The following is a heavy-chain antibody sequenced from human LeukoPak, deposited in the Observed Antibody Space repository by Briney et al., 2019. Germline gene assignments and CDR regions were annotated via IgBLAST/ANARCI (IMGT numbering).Heavy chain of an antibody. J-gene: IGHJ4*02. V-gene: IGHV1-46*01. Sequence: ASVKVSCKASGYTFISYYMHWVRQAPGQGLEWMGIINPSGGSTSYAQKFQGRVTMTEDTSTDTAYMELSSLRSEDTAVYYCATYTTGTGVPAIDYWGQGTLVTVSS. CDR3: ATYTTGTGVPAIDY. CDR2: INPSGGST. D-gene: IGHD1-1*01. CDR1: GYTFISYY.